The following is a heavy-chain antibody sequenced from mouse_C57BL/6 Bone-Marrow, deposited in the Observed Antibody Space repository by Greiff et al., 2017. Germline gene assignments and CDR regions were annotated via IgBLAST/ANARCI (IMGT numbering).Heavy chain of an antibody. J-gene: IGHJ2*01. CDR2: ISDGGSYT. D-gene: IGHD1-1*01. Sequence: EVKLVESGGGLVKPGGSLKLSCAASGFTFSSYAMSWVRQTPEKRLEWVATISDGGSYTYYPDNVKGRFTISRDTAKNTLYLQLSHLKSEDTAMYYCAREPPLIYYYGSSPYFDYWGQGTTLTVSS. V-gene: IGHV5-4*01. CDR1: GFTFSSYA. CDR3: AREPPLIYYYGSSPYFDY.